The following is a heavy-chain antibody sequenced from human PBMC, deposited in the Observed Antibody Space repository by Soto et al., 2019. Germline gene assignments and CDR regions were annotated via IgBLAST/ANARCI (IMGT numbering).Heavy chain of an antibody. V-gene: IGHV4-31*03. D-gene: IGHD5-18*01. CDR3: ATAEHSYGRVGY. CDR2: IYFTGGT. Sequence: QVQLQESGPGLVKPSQTLSLTCSVSGGSLTSGGYYWSWIRQYPGKGLEWIGYIYFTGGTYYNPSLKSRFTISIDTSNNQFSLKLDSVTAADTAVYFCATAEHSYGRVGYWGQGTLVAVSS. CDR1: GGSLTSGGYY. J-gene: IGHJ4*02.